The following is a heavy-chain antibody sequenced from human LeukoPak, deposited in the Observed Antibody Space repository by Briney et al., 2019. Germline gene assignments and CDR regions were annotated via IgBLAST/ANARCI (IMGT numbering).Heavy chain of an antibody. CDR3: GRSGLSGYSLSGAFDV. Sequence: GESLKIPCEHFGYDFSTYWICWVRQMPGKGLDLVGVIYPADSDTSYSPSFHGQVTISAANSISTTYLQWSSLETSDSAIYYCGRSGLSGYSLSGAFDVWGQGTMVTVSS. V-gene: IGHV5-51*01. CDR1: GYDFSTYW. D-gene: IGHD3-22*01. J-gene: IGHJ3*01. CDR2: IYPADSDT.